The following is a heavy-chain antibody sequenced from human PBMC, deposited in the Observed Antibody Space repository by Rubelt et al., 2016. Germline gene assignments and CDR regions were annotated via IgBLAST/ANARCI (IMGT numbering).Heavy chain of an antibody. V-gene: IGHV1-18*01. CDR1: GYIFTTYG. Sequence: QVQLVQSGAEVKKPGASVKVSCKASGYIFTTYGISWVRQAPGQGLEWKGWINAYNGHTNYAQKVQGRVTLTTDTSTSTAYMELRSLRSDDTAVYYCARGGYCSGGSCSPFDSWGQGTLVTVSS. J-gene: IGHJ4*02. CDR3: ARGGYCSGGSCSPFDS. CDR2: INAYNGHT. D-gene: IGHD2-15*01.